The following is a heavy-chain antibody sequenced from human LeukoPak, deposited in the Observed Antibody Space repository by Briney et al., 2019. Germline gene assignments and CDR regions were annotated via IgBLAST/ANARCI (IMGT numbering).Heavy chain of an antibody. Sequence: TGGSLRLSCAASGFTFSSYSMNWVRQAPGKGLEWVSSISSSSSYIYYADSVKGRFTISRDNAKNSLYLQMNSLRAEDTAVYYCARDLDYDSSVFDYWGQGTLVTVSS. V-gene: IGHV3-21*01. D-gene: IGHD3-22*01. CDR2: ISSSSSYI. CDR3: ARDLDYDSSVFDY. CDR1: GFTFSSYS. J-gene: IGHJ4*02.